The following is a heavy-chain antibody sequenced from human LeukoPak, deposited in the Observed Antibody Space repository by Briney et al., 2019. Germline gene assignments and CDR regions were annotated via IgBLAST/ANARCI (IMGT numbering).Heavy chain of an antibody. V-gene: IGHV4-4*09. CDR1: GGSISSYY. CDR2: IYTSGST. CDR3: ARHLRSRPDAFDI. J-gene: IGHJ3*02. Sequence: SETLSLTCTVSGGSISSYYWSWIRQPTGKGLEWIGYIYTSGSTNYNPSLKSRVTISVDTSKNQFSLKLSSVTAADTAVYYCARHLRSRPDAFDIWGQGTMVTVSS. D-gene: IGHD1-26*01.